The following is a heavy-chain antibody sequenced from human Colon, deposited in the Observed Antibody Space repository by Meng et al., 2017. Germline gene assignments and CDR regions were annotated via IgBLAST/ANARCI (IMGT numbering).Heavy chain of an antibody. CDR2: INPDGSST. V-gene: IGHV3-74*02. CDR3: VRIAAPGAVDY. Sequence: EVKLVGGGGGLVQPGGSLRLSWGASGFTFSFYWMHWVRRVPGKGLVWVSRINPDGSSTTYADSVKGRFTISRDNAKNTLSLQMNSLRAEDTAVYYCVRIAAPGAVDYWGQGTLVTASS. D-gene: IGHD6-13*01. CDR1: GFTFSFYW. J-gene: IGHJ4*02.